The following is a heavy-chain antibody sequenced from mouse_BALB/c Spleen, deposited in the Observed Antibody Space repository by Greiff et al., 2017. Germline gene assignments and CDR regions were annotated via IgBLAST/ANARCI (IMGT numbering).Heavy chain of an antibody. J-gene: IGHJ4*01. V-gene: IGHV1-80*01. D-gene: IGHD1-2*01. CDR1: GYAFSSYW. CDR3: AIIYGHAMDY. CDR2: IYPGDGDT. Sequence: QVQLQQSGAELVRPGSSVKISCKASGYAFSSYWMNWVKQRPGQGLEWIGQIYPGDGDTNYNGKFKGKATLTADKSSSTAYMQLSSLTSEDSAVYFCAIIYGHAMDYWGQGTSVTVSS.